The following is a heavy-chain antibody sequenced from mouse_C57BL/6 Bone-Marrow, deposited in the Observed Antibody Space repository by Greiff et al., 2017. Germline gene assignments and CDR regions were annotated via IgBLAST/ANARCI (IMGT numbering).Heavy chain of an antibody. CDR1: GFNIKDDY. J-gene: IGHJ3*01. CDR2: IDPENGDT. Sequence: EVQLQQSGAELVRPGASVKLSCTASGFNIKDDYMHWVKQRPEQGLEWIGWIDPENGDTEYASKFQGKATITADTSSKTAYLQLSSLTSEDTAVYYCRSAAWFAYWGQGTLVTVSA. V-gene: IGHV14-4*01. CDR3: RSAAWFAY. D-gene: IGHD1-1*01.